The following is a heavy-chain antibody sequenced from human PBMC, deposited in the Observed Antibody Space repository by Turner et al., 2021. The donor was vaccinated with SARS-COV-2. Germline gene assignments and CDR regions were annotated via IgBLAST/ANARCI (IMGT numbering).Heavy chain of an antibody. V-gene: IGHV4-39*01. J-gene: IGHJ4*02. D-gene: IGHD6-19*01. Sequence: QVQLQESGPGLAKPSETLSLTCTVPGGTINSNTYTWAWVRQRPGKGLDGRGNIYYTGSTNYSPSLQNRVTISIDTSKNQFALTLRSVTAADAAVFYCARGSPQGWYVSVFDYWGQGTLVTVSS. CDR1: GGTINSNTYT. CDR3: ARGSPQGWYVSVFDY. CDR2: IYYTGST.